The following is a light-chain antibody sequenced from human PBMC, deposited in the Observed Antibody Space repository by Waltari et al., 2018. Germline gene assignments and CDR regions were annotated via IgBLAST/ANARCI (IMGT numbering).Light chain of an antibody. CDR2: GAS. V-gene: IGKV3-15*01. CDR1: QNVNSN. J-gene: IGKJ2*01. Sequence: EVVMTQSPATLSVSPGERATLSCRASQNVNSNLAWYQQKPGQAPRLLIYGASSTATGIPARFSGSGSGTEFTLTISSLQSEDFAVYYCHQYNNWPPYTFGQGTKLGIK. CDR3: HQYNNWPPYT.